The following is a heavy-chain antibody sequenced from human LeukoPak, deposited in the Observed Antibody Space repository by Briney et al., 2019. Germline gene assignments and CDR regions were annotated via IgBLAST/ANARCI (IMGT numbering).Heavy chain of an antibody. CDR3: ARVDYGDYGPSWYFDL. V-gene: IGHV3-11*06. CDR2: ISSSSSYT. D-gene: IGHD4-17*01. J-gene: IGHJ2*01. Sequence: PGGSLRLSCAASGFTFSDYYMSWIRQAPGKGLEWVSYISSSSSYTNYADSVKGRFTISRDNAKDSLFLQMNSLRDGDTAVYYCARVDYGDYGPSWYFDLWGRGTLVTVSS. CDR1: GFTFSDYY.